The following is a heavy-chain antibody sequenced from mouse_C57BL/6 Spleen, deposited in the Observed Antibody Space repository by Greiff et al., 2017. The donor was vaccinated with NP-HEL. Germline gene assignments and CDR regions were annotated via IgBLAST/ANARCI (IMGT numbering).Heavy chain of an antibody. CDR1: GYTFTDYY. J-gene: IGHJ2*01. CDR3: ARGLLTTPYCDY. V-gene: IGHV1-19*01. D-gene: IGHD1-1*01. Sequence: EVQLQQSGPVLVKPGASVKMSCKASGYTFTDYYMNWVKQSHGKSLEWIGVINPYNGGTSYNQKFKGKATLTVDKSSSTAYMELNSLTSEDSAVYYCARGLLTTPYCDYWGQGTTLTVSS. CDR2: INPYNGGT.